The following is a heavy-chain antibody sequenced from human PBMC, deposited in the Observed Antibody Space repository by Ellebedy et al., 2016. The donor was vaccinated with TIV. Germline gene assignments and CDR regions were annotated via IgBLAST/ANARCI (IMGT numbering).Heavy chain of an antibody. J-gene: IGHJ4*02. D-gene: IGHD2-21*02. CDR1: GFTFSSYG. CDR2: ISNDGSDR. V-gene: IGHV3-30*18. Sequence: GESLKISXAASGFTFSSYGMHWVRQAPGKGLEWVAVISNDGSDRNYIDSVRGRFTISRDNSKNTVYLQMNSLRGEDTAVYFCAKDTERDLAVTYFHYWGQGTLVTVSS. CDR3: AKDTERDLAVTYFHY.